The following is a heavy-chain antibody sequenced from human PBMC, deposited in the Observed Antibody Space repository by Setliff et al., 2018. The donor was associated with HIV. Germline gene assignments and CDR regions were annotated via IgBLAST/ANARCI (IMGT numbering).Heavy chain of an antibody. J-gene: IGHJ5*02. CDR1: GYSFTNYA. Sequence: GASVTVSCKASGYSFTNYAISWVRLAPGQGLEWMGWIKTDSGSHTYAAGFTGRVVFTVDTSVTTAYLQILSLKAEDTAVYYCARALYGDYGGDLNWLDPWGQGTLVTVSS. V-gene: IGHV7-4-1*01. D-gene: IGHD4-17*01. CDR2: IKTDSGSH. CDR3: ARALYGDYGGDLNWLDP.